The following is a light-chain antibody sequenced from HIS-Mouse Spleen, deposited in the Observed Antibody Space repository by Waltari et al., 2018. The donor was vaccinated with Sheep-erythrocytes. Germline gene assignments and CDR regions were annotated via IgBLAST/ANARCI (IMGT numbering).Light chain of an antibody. CDR2: QDT. CDR1: KLGDKY. V-gene: IGLV3-1*01. Sequence: SSELTQPPSVSVSPGQTASITCSGDKLGDKYACWYQQKPGQSPVLVIYQDTKRPSGSPERFSGSTSGNTATLTISGTQAMDEADYYCQAWDSSIVVFGGGTKLTVL. CDR3: QAWDSSIVV. J-gene: IGLJ2*01.